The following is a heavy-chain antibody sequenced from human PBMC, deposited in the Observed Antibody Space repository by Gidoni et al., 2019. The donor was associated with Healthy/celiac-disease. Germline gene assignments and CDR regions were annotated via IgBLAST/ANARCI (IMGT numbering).Heavy chain of an antibody. J-gene: IGHJ6*03. V-gene: IGHV4-59*01. CDR3: ARLYYDFWSGSTEYYYYYYMDV. Sequence: QVQLQESGPGLVKPSETLSLTCPVSGGSIRSYYWSWIRQPPGKGLEWIGYTYYSGSTNYNPSLKNRVTISVDTSENQFSLKLSSVTAADTAVYYCARLYYDFWSGSTEYYYYYYMDVWGKGTTVTVSS. CDR1: GGSIRSYY. CDR2: TYYSGST. D-gene: IGHD3-3*01.